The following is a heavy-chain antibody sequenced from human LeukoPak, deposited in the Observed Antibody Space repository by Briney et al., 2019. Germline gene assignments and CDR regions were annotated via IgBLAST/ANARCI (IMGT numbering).Heavy chain of an antibody. CDR3: ARGRGPYYYGSGSYYRTNWFDP. J-gene: IGHJ5*02. Sequence: ASVKVSCKASGYTFTSYDINWVRQATGQGLEWMGWMNPNSGNTGYAQKFQGRVTITRNTSISTAYMELSSLRSEDTAVYYCARGRGPYYYGSGSYYRTNWFDPWGQGTLVTVSS. V-gene: IGHV1-8*03. CDR1: GYTFTSYD. CDR2: MNPNSGNT. D-gene: IGHD3-10*01.